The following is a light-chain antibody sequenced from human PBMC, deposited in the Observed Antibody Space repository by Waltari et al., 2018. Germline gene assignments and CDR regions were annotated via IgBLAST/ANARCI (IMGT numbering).Light chain of an antibody. CDR2: WAS. CDR1: QSVLHSSNNENS. Sequence: DIVMTQSPDSLGGSLGERATIKCKSRQSVLHSSNNENSLTWYQQKPGQPPKLLIYWASTRESGVPDRFSGSGSGTDFTLTINSLQTEDVAVYYCQQYYSTPFTFGPGTKVDIK. J-gene: IGKJ3*01. CDR3: QQYYSTPFT. V-gene: IGKV4-1*01.